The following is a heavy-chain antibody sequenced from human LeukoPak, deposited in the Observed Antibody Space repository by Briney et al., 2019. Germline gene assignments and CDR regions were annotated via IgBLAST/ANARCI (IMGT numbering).Heavy chain of an antibody. Sequence: GGSLRLSCAASGFTFSSYSMNWVRQAPGKGLEWVSYISSSSTIYYADSVKGRFTISRDNAKNSLYLQMNSLRAEDTAVYYCARVVGLTGYSSSWYSGYYYYMDVWGKGTTVTVSS. J-gene: IGHJ6*03. D-gene: IGHD6-13*01. CDR2: ISSSSTI. CDR1: GFTFSSYS. CDR3: ARVVGLTGYSSSWYSGYYYYMDV. V-gene: IGHV3-48*01.